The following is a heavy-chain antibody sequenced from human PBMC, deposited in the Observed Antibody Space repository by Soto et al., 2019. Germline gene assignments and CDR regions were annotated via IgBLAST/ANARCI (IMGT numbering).Heavy chain of an antibody. D-gene: IGHD3-9*01. CDR1: GFTFDDYA. J-gene: IGHJ6*03. CDR2: ISWNSGSI. V-gene: IGHV3-9*01. Sequence: GGSLRLSCAASGFTFDDYAMHWVRQAPGKGLEWVSGISWNSGSIGYADSVKGRFTISRDNAKNSLYLQMNSLRAEDTALYYCAKDKDDILTGWFRGYMDVWGKGTTVTVSS. CDR3: AKDKDDILTGWFRGYMDV.